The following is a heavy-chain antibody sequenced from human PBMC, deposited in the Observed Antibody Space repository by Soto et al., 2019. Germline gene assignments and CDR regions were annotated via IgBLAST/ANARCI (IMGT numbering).Heavy chain of an antibody. J-gene: IGHJ4*02. D-gene: IGHD6-13*01. CDR3: AKDGYSSRGSYFDY. CDR1: GFRFDGYA. V-gene: IGHV3-9*01. CDR2: ISWNSGII. Sequence: PGGSLRLSCAVSGFRFDGYAMHWVRQAPGKGLEWVSGISWNSGIIGYADSVKGRFTISRDNAENSLYLHMNSLRAEDTAVYYCAKDGYSSRGSYFDYWGQGTLVTVSS.